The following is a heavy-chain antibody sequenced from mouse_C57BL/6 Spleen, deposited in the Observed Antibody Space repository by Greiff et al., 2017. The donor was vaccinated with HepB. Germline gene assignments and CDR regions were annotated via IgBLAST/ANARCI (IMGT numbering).Heavy chain of an antibody. CDR3: ARSLDSSGYAWFAY. J-gene: IGHJ3*01. V-gene: IGHV1-55*01. D-gene: IGHD3-2*02. CDR1: GYTFTSYW. Sequence: QVQLQQSGAELVKPGASVKMSCKASGYTFTSYWITWVKQRPGQGLEWIGDIYPGSGSTNYNEKFKSKATLTVDTSSSTAYMQLSSLTSEDSAVYYCARSLDSSGYAWFAYWGQGTLVTVSA. CDR2: IYPGSGST.